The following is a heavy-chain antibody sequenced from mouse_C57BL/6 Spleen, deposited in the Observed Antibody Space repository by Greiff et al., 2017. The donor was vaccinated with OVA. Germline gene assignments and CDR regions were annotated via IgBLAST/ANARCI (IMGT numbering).Heavy chain of an antibody. CDR2: IYPGDGDT. D-gene: IGHD1-1*01. J-gene: IGHJ3*01. Sequence: VQLQESGAELVKPGASVKISCKASGYAFSSYWMNWVKQRPGKGLEWIGQIYPGDGDTNYNGKFKGKATLTADKSSSTAYMQLSSLTSEDSAVYFCARSSDYYGSSLFAYWGQGTLVTVSA. V-gene: IGHV1-80*01. CDR3: ARSSDYYGSSLFAY. CDR1: GYAFSSYW.